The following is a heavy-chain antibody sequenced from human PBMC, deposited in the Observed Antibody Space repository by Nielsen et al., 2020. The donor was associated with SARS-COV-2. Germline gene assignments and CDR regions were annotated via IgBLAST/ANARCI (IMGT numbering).Heavy chain of an antibody. Sequence: SLKISCAASGFTFDDYTMHWVRQAPGKGLEWVSGISWNSGSIGYADSVKGRFTISRDNAKNSLYLQMNSLRAEDTALYYCASLGGSSWYFDYWGQGTLVTVSS. V-gene: IGHV3-9*01. J-gene: IGHJ4*02. CDR1: GFTFDDYT. CDR3: ASLGGSSWYFDY. CDR2: ISWNSGSI. D-gene: IGHD6-13*01.